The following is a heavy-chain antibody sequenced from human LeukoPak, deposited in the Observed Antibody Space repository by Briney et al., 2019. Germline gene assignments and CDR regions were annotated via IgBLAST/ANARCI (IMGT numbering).Heavy chain of an antibody. V-gene: IGHV3-30*03. Sequence: PGGSLRLSCAASGFTFSRYGMHWVRQAPGKGLEWVAVISYDGTNKYYTDSVKGRFTISRDNAKNSLYLQMNSLRAEDTAVYYCAREIFWSGYYSNLHFDYWGRGTQVTVSS. CDR2: ISYDGTNK. J-gene: IGHJ4*02. CDR3: AREIFWSGYYSNLHFDY. D-gene: IGHD3-3*01. CDR1: GFTFSRYG.